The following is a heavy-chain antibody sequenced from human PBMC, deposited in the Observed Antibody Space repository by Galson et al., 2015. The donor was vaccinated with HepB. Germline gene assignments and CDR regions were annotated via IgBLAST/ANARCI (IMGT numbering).Heavy chain of an antibody. CDR3: ARDPDHMSTNLEYGMDV. J-gene: IGHJ6*02. CDR2: IIPIFGTA. CDR1: GGTFSSYA. D-gene: IGHD2-8*01. V-gene: IGHV1-69*13. Sequence: SVKVSCKASGGTFSSYAISWVRQAPGQGLEWMGGIIPIFGTANYAQKFQGRVTITADESTSTAYMELSSLRSEDTAVYYCARDPDHMSTNLEYGMDVWGQGTTVTVSS.